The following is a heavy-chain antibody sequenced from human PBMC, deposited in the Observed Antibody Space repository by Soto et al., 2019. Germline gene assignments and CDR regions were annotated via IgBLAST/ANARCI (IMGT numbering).Heavy chain of an antibody. Sequence: PSQTLSLTCAISGDSVCSNSAAWNWIRQSPSRGLEWLGRTYYRSKWYNDYAVSVKSRITINPDTSKNQFSLQLNSVTPEDTAVYYCAREPKRQQLVPEVIVNWFDPWGQGTLVTVSS. CDR2: TYYRSKWYN. D-gene: IGHD6-13*01. J-gene: IGHJ5*02. CDR3: AREPKRQQLVPEVIVNWFDP. V-gene: IGHV6-1*01. CDR1: GDSVCSNSAA.